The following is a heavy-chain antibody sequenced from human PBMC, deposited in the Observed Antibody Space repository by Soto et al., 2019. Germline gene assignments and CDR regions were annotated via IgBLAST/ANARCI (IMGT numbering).Heavy chain of an antibody. D-gene: IGHD3-16*01. CDR1: GFTFRNYW. CDR2: VNSDGDTT. CDR3: ASNYAYAEGYYFYGIDV. J-gene: IGHJ6*02. V-gene: IGHV3-74*01. Sequence: EVQLVESGGGLVQPGGSLRLSCAASGFTFRNYWMHWVRQAPGKGLVWVSRVNSDGDTTYYADSVKGRITISGDNAKNTLHLQMNSLGAEDTAVYYCASNYAYAEGYYFYGIDVWGQGTTVTVSS.